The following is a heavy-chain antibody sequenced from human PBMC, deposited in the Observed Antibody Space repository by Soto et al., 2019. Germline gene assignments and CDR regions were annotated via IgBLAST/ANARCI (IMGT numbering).Heavy chain of an antibody. CDR3: ARGLPSTDAFDI. CDR1: GFTFSSYD. J-gene: IGHJ3*02. CDR2: IGTAGDT. Sequence: GGSLILSCAASGFTFSSYDMHWVRQATGKGLEWVSAIGTAGDTYYPGSVKGRFTISRENAKNSLYLQMNSLRAGDTAVYYCARGLPSTDAFDIWGQGTMVTV. D-gene: IGHD2-2*01. V-gene: IGHV3-13*01.